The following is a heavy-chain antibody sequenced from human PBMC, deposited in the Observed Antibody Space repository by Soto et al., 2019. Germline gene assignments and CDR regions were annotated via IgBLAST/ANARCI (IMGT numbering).Heavy chain of an antibody. D-gene: IGHD6-13*01. V-gene: IGHV3-9*01. CDR3: VKDESINWYSGHFRH. J-gene: IGHJ1*01. CDR2: INWNSGSI. Sequence: PRLSCAASGFTFDDYAMHWVRQVPGKGLEWVSGINWNSGSIGYGDSVKGRFAISRDNAKNSLHLQMNSLSAEDTAFYYCVKDESINWYSGHFRHWGQGTLVTVSS. CDR1: GFTFDDYA.